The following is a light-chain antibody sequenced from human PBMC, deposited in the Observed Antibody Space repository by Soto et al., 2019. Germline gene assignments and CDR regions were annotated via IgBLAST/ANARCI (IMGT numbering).Light chain of an antibody. CDR1: SSDVGSYNF. CDR2: EGS. J-gene: IGLJ1*01. Sequence: QSVLTQPASVSGSPGQSITISCTGTSSDVGSYNFVSWYQQHPGKAPKLMIYEGSKRPSGVSNRFSGSKSGNTASLTISGLQAEDEADYYCCSYAGSGTYVFETGTKLTVL. V-gene: IGLV2-23*01. CDR3: CSYAGSGTYV.